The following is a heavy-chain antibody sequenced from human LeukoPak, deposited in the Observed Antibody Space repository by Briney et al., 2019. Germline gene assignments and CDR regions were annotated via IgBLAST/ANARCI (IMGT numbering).Heavy chain of an antibody. CDR3: ARRQRGHFLIGSCPPFDY. J-gene: IGHJ4*02. V-gene: IGHV2-5*02. CDR1: GFSLTTPAVA. Sequence: SGPTLVNPTQTLTLTCTFSGFSLTTPAVAVGWFRQPPGKALEWLALIYWDDDKRYSPSLKTRLTITKDIFKNQVVLTMTNMDPVDTATYYCARRQRGHFLIGSCPPFDYWGQGTLVTVSS. CDR2: IYWDDDK. D-gene: IGHD2-15*01.